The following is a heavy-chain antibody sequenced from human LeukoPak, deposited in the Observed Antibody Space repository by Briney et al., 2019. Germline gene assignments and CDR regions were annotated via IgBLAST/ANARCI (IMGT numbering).Heavy chain of an antibody. V-gene: IGHV1-18*01. CDR1: GYTFTSYG. Sequence: ASVKVSCKASGYTFTSYGISWVRQAPGQGLEWMGWISAYNGNTNYAQKLRGRVTMTTDTSTSTAYMELRSLRSDDTAVYYCARAYYYDSSGYYGGDFDYWGQGTLVTVSS. D-gene: IGHD3-22*01. CDR2: ISAYNGNT. CDR3: ARAYYYDSSGYYGGDFDY. J-gene: IGHJ4*02.